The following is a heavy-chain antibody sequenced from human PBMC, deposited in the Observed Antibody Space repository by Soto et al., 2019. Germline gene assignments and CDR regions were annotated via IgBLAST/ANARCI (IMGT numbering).Heavy chain of an antibody. CDR2: IYYSWST. Sequence: SETLSVTCTVSGGSIGSYYWSCIRQPPGKGLEWIGYIYYSWSTNYNPSLQSRVTISVDTSKTQFSLKLSSVTAADTAVDYCARVRAYCGGHCQIPHPDYYYGMDVWRQGTAVTVSS. V-gene: IGHV4-59*01. J-gene: IGHJ6*02. CDR3: ARVRAYCGGHCQIPHPDYYYGMDV. D-gene: IGHD2-21*02. CDR1: GGSIGSYY.